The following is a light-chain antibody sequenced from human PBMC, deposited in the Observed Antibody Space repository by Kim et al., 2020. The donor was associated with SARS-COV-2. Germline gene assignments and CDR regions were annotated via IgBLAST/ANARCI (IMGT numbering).Light chain of an antibody. Sequence: SPGESATPSCRASQSVSSTYLAWDHQRPGQAPRLLIYLASTRATGAPDRFSGSGSGTDFTLTIRRLEPEDSGVFYCQQYDTSPYTFGQGTKVDIK. V-gene: IGKV3-20*01. J-gene: IGKJ2*01. CDR1: QSVSSTY. CDR2: LAS. CDR3: QQYDTSPYT.